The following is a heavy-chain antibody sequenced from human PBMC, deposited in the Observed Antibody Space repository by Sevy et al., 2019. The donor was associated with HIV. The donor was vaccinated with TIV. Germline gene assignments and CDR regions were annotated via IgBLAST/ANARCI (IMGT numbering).Heavy chain of an antibody. CDR2: INSDGSST. J-gene: IGHJ4*02. V-gene: IGHV3-74*01. D-gene: IGHD6-13*01. Sequence: GGSLRLSCSASGFPFSSYWMHWVRRAPGKGLVWVSRINSDGSSTSYADPVKGRFSISRDNAKNTPNMQMNSQRAEDTAVYYCERGVPRGGIARTSFDYWGQGTLVTVS. CDR1: GFPFSSYW. CDR3: ERGVPRGGIARTSFDY.